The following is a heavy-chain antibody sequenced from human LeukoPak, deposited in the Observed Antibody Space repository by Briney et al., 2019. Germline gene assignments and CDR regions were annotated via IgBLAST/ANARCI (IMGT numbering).Heavy chain of an antibody. CDR2: ISGSGGST. J-gene: IGHJ4*02. Sequence: PGGSLRLSCAASGFTFSSYAMSWVRQAPGKGLEWVSAISGSGGSTYYADSVKGRFTISRDNSKNTLYLQMNSLRAEDTAVYYCAKDLDSSGWYKAFDYWGQGTLVTVSS. D-gene: IGHD6-19*01. V-gene: IGHV3-23*01. CDR3: AKDLDSSGWYKAFDY. CDR1: GFTFSSYA.